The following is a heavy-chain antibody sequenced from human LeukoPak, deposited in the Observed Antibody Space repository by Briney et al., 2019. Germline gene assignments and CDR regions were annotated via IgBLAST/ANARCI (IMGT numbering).Heavy chain of an antibody. Sequence: ASVKVSCKASGYTFTSYGISWVRQAPGQGLEWMGWISAYNGNTNYAQKLQGRVTMTTDTSTSTAYMELRSLRSDDTAVYYCAKDRGIVVPAAMFDSWGQGPLVTVSS. V-gene: IGHV1-18*01. D-gene: IGHD2-2*01. CDR1: GYTFTSYG. CDR2: ISAYNGNT. J-gene: IGHJ4*02. CDR3: AKDRGIVVPAAMFDS.